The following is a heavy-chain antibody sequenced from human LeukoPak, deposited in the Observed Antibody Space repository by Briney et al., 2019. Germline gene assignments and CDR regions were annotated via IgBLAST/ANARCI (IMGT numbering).Heavy chain of an antibody. D-gene: IGHD2-2*01. CDR1: GLTFSSYS. J-gene: IGHJ4*02. CDR2: ISSSSSYI. V-gene: IGHV3-21*01. Sequence: GGSLRLSCAASGLTFSSYSMNLVRQAPGKGLEWVSSISSSSSYIYYADSVKGRFTISRDNAKNSLYLQMNSPRAEDTAVYYCARATWYQLLYFDYWGQGTLVTVSS. CDR3: ARATWYQLLYFDY.